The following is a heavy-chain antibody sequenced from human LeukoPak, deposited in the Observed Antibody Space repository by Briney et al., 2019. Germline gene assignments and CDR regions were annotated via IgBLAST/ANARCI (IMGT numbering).Heavy chain of an antibody. V-gene: IGHV1-18*01. Sequence: ASVKVSCKASGYTFTSYGISWVRQAPGQGLEWMGWISAYNGNTNYAQKLQGRVTMTTDTSTSTAYMELRSLRSDDTAVYYCARDPGYDSSGYPVQVDPWGQGTLVTVSS. J-gene: IGHJ5*02. CDR3: ARDPGYDSSGYPVQVDP. CDR1: GYTFTSYG. D-gene: IGHD3-22*01. CDR2: ISAYNGNT.